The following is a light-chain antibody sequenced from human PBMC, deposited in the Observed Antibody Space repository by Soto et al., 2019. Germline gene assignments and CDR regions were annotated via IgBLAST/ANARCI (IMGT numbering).Light chain of an antibody. V-gene: IGKV3-20*01. CDR3: QHYGSSPPFT. CDR2: AAS. J-gene: IGKJ3*01. Sequence: EIVLTQSPGPLSLSPGERATLSCRASQSINSNNLAWYQQKPGQAPRLLIYAASSRVTGIPDRFSGSGFGTDFPLIISRLEPEDFAVYYCQHYGSSPPFTFGPGTTVDIK. CDR1: QSINSNN.